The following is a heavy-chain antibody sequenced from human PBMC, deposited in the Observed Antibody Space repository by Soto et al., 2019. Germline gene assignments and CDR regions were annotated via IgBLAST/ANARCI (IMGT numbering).Heavy chain of an antibody. CDR3: ARLSSRHWVDY. Sequence: LSLTYTVSGSSIISCCYYGGWIRQPPGGGLEWIGSLYYNVDTYYNPSLKSQVTISTHTSTNQFSLMLNSVTAADPAIYYCARLSSRHWVDYWGQGTLVTVSS. D-gene: IGHD7-27*01. J-gene: IGHJ4*02. CDR1: GSSIISCCYY. V-gene: IGHV4-39*01. CDR2: LYYNVDT.